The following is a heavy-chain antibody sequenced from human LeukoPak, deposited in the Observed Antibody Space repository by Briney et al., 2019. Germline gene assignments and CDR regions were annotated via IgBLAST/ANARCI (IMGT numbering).Heavy chain of an antibody. D-gene: IGHD1-20*01. CDR3: ARGTRGITGAPSDY. V-gene: IGHV4-61*02. CDR2: IYSSGST. CDR1: SGSISSDSSY. Sequence: SETLSLTCTVSSGSISSDSSYWSWIRQPAGKGLEWIGRIYSSGSTNYNPSLKSRVTISVDTSKNQFSLNLTSVTAADTAVYFCARGTRGITGAPSDYWGQGTLVTVSS. J-gene: IGHJ4*02.